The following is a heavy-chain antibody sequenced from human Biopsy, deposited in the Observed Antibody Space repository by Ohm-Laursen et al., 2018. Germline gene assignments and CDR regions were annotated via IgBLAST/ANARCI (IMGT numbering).Heavy chain of an antibody. CDR2: ILSTGST. CDR3: ARGDYFDSNGYFWFDP. D-gene: IGHD3-22*01. J-gene: IGHJ5*02. V-gene: IGHV4-59*01. CDR1: GDSISSYY. Sequence: GTLSLTCTVSGDSISSYYWSWIRQPPGKGLEWIGYILSTGSTDYNPSLQSRVSISLNLSTDQFSLKVDSVTAADTAVYYCARGDYFDSNGYFWFDPWGQGTLVTVSS.